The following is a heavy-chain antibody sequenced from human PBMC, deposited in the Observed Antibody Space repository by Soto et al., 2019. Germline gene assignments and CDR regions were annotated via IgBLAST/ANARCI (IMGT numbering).Heavy chain of an antibody. CDR2: INHSGST. CDR3: SRGPGATTGRY. D-gene: IGHD1-26*01. CDR1: GGSFSGYY. V-gene: IGHV4-34*01. Sequence: QVQLQQWGAGLLKPSETLSLTCAVYGGSFSGYYWSWIRQPPGKGLEWIGEINHSGSTNYNPSLKSRVTISVDTSSNHCSLKLSSVTAADPAVYSCSRGPGATTGRYWGQGTLVTVSS. J-gene: IGHJ4*02.